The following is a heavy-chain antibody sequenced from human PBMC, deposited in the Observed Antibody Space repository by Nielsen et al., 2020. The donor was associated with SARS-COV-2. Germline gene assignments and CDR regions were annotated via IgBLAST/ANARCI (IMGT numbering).Heavy chain of an antibody. Sequence: GGSLRFSCTASGFTFSNSAMSWVRQTSGKGLEWVSSISGSGDRTDYADSVKGRVIISRDNSKNTLHLQMNSLRAEDTAVYYCAKDWDYGGNRYFDYWGQGTLVTVSS. V-gene: IGHV3-23*01. CDR3: AKDWDYGGNRYFDY. CDR1: GFTFSNSA. CDR2: ISGSGDRT. J-gene: IGHJ4*02. D-gene: IGHD4-23*01.